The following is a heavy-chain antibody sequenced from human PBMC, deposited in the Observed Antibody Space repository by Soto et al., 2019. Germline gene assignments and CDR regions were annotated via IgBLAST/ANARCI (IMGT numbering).Heavy chain of an antibody. V-gene: IGHV4-61*01. CDR3: ARDQGHIVVVNDAFDI. J-gene: IGHJ3*02. D-gene: IGHD2-21*01. CDR1: GGSVSSGSYY. Sequence: SETLSLTCTVSGGSVSSGSYYWSWIRQPPGKGLEWIGYIYYSGSTNYNPSLKSRVTISVDTSKNQFSLKLSSVTAADTAVYYCARDQGHIVVVNDAFDIWGQGTMVTVSS. CDR2: IYYSGST.